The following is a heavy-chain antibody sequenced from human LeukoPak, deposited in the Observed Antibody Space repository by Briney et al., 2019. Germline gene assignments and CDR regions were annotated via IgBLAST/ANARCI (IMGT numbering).Heavy chain of an antibody. CDR3: AKHYDFWSGYLEDY. J-gene: IGHJ4*02. CDR1: GFTFSSYA. CDR2: ISGSGGST. V-gene: IGHV3-23*01. Sequence: GGSLRLSCAASGFTFSSYAMSWVRQAPGKGLEWVSAISGSGGSTYYADSVKGRFTISRDNSKNTLYLQMNSLRAEDTAVYYCAKHYDFWSGYLEDYWGQGTLVTVSS. D-gene: IGHD3-3*01.